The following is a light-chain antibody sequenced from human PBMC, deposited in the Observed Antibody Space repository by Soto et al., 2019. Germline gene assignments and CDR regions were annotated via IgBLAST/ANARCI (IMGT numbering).Light chain of an antibody. CDR1: QSVSSSY. CDR2: GAS. J-gene: IGKJ4*01. CDR3: QQYGSSPLT. Sequence: EIVLTQSPGTLSLSPGERATLSCRASQSVSSSYLAWYQQKPGQAPRLVIYGASSRATGIPDRFSGSGSGTDFTLTIRRLEPEDFAVYYCQQYGSSPLTFGGGTKVEIK. V-gene: IGKV3-20*01.